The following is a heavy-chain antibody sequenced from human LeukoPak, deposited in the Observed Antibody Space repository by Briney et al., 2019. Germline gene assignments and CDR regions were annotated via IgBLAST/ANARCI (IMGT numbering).Heavy chain of an antibody. CDR3: ARGGIVATIYFDY. CDR2: INHSGST. J-gene: IGHJ4*02. D-gene: IGHD5-12*01. Sequence: SETLSLTCAVYGGSFIGYYWSWIRQPPGKGLEWIGEINHSGSTNYNPSLKSRVTISVDTSKNQFSLKLSSVTAADTAVYYCARGGIVATIYFDYWGQGTLVTVSS. V-gene: IGHV4-34*01. CDR1: GGSFIGYY.